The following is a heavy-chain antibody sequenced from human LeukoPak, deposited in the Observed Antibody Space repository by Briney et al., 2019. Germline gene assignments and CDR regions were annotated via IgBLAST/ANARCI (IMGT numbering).Heavy chain of an antibody. Sequence: SETLSLTCTVSGGSISSYYWSWIRQPPGKGLEWIGYIYYSGSTNYNPSLKSRVTISVDTSKNQFSLKLSCVTAADTAVYYCARVTSFWCSGGSCYSGLYFQHWGQGTLVTVSS. CDR3: ARVTSFWCSGGSCYSGLYFQH. J-gene: IGHJ1*01. CDR1: GGSISSYY. CDR2: IYYSGST. V-gene: IGHV4-59*01. D-gene: IGHD2-15*01.